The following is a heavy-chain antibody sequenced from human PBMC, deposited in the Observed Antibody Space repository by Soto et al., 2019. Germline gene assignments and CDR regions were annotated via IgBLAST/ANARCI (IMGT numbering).Heavy chain of an antibody. V-gene: IGHV4-34*01. Sequence: SETLSLTCAVYGGSFSGYYWSWIRQPPGKGLEWIGEINHSGSTNYNPSLKSRVTISVDTSKNQFSLKLSSVTAADTAVYYCARGGRRLSSIAARSWFDPWGQGTLVTVSS. D-gene: IGHD6-6*01. J-gene: IGHJ5*02. CDR2: INHSGST. CDR1: GGSFSGYY. CDR3: ARGGRRLSSIAARSWFDP.